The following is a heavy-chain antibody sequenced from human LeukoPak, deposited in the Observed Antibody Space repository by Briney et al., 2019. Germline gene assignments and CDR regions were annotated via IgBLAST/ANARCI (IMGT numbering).Heavy chain of an antibody. CDR1: GYTLTELS. J-gene: IGHJ4*02. Sequence: ASVKVSCKVSGYTLTELSMHWVRQAPGKGLEWMGGFDPEDGETIYAQKFQGRVTMTEDTSTDTAYMELSSLRSEDTAVYYCATVHSGYVSFLRYFDYWGQGTLVTVSS. V-gene: IGHV1-24*01. CDR2: FDPEDGET. CDR3: ATVHSGYVSFLRYFDY. D-gene: IGHD5-12*01.